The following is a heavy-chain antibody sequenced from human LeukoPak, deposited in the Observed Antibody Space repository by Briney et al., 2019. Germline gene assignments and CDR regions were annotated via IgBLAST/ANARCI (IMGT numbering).Heavy chain of an antibody. CDR1: GFSFSSYA. CDR2: ISSSGSTI. Sequence: PPGGSLRLSCATSGFSFSSYAVSWVRQAPGKGLEWVSYISSSGSTIYYADSVKGRFTISRDNAKNSLYLQMNSLRAEDTAVYYCAELGITMIGGVWGKGTTVTISS. V-gene: IGHV3-48*03. J-gene: IGHJ6*04. D-gene: IGHD3-10*02. CDR3: AELGITMIGGV.